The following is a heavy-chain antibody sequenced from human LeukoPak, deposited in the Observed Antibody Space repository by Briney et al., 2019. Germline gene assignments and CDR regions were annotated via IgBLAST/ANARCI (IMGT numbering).Heavy chain of an antibody. D-gene: IGHD3-10*01. V-gene: IGHV3-21*01. J-gene: IGHJ4*02. CDR2: ISSASSYI. CDR1: GFTFSSYS. Sequence: GGSLRLSCAASGFTFSSYSMNWVRQAPGKGLEWVACISSASSYIYYEDSVEGRFTISRDNAKNSLYLQMNSLRAEDTAVYYCARDPKSYGSGSYPYFDYWGQGILVTVSS. CDR3: ARDPKSYGSGSYPYFDY.